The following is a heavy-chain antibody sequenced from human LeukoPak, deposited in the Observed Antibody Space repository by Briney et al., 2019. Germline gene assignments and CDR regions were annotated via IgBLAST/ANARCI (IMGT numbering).Heavy chain of an antibody. CDR1: GYTFTSYY. Sequence: ASVKVSCKASGYTFTSYYMHWVRQAPGQGLEWMGIINPSGGSTSYAQKFEGRVTMTRDMSTSTVYMELSSLRSEDTAVYYCARDDYGDYVSGYFQHWGQGTLVTVSS. CDR3: ARDDYGDYVSGYFQH. D-gene: IGHD4-17*01. J-gene: IGHJ1*01. CDR2: INPSGGST. V-gene: IGHV1-46*01.